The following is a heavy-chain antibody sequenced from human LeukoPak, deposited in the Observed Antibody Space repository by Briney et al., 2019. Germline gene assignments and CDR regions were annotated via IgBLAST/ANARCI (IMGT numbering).Heavy chain of an antibody. CDR2: MSAYNGKT. D-gene: IGHD6-6*01. V-gene: IGHV1-18*01. CDR1: GYTFTSYG. J-gene: IGHJ5*02. Sequence: GASVKVSCKASGYTFTSYGISWVRQAPGQGLEWMGWMSAYNGKTNYAQKFQGRVTMTTDTSTSTAYMELRSLRSDDTAVYYCARDRTFSSSAADWFDPWGQGTLVTVSS. CDR3: ARDRTFSSSAADWFDP.